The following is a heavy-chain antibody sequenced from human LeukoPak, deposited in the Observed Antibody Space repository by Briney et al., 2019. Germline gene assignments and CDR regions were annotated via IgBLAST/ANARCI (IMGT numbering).Heavy chain of an antibody. CDR1: GFTFSSYW. V-gene: IGHV3-7*01. D-gene: IGHD5-24*01. CDR2: MKYDGSEK. Sequence: PGGSLRLSCAASGFTFSSYWMSWVRQAPGKGLEWVANMKYDGSEKYYVDSVKGRFTISRDNAKNSLYLQMNSLRAEDTAVYYCARDRRDGYNDYWGQGTLVTVSS. J-gene: IGHJ4*02. CDR3: ARDRRDGYNDY.